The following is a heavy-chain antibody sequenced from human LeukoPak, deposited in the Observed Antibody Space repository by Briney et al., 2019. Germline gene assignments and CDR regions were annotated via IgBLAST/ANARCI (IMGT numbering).Heavy chain of an antibody. CDR1: GGSISSSSDY. CDR2: IYYSGST. Sequence: SETLSLTCTVSGGSISSSSDYCGWIRQPPGKGLEWIGCIYYSGSTYYNPSLKSRVTISVDTSKNQFSMKLSSVTAADTAVYYCARLFWYSGSYQNIDYWGQGTLVTVSS. D-gene: IGHD1-26*01. J-gene: IGHJ4*02. V-gene: IGHV4-39*01. CDR3: ARLFWYSGSYQNIDY.